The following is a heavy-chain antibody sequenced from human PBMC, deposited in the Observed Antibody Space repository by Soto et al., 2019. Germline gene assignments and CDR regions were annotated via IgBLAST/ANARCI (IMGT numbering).Heavy chain of an antibody. V-gene: IGHV1-46*01. CDR3: ARSLEQASPSPGIDV. Sequence: ASVRAECGGAGCTFSSSAIEGVGQANGQGLEWMGIINPSGGSTAYAQKFQGRVTMTRDTSTSTVYIELSSLRSEDTAVYYCARSLEQASPSPGIDVSGQGTTVTVSS. J-gene: IGHJ6*02. D-gene: IGHD3-3*01. CDR2: INPSGGST. CDR1: GCTFSSSA.